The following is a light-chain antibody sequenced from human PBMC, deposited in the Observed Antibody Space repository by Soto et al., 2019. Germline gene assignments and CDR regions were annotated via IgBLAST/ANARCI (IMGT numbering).Light chain of an antibody. J-gene: IGKJ1*01. CDR1: HSVYSN. CDR2: AAS. Sequence: EIVLPQSPATLSVSPGERATLSCRASHSVYSNLAWYQQKPGRAPRLLIHAASTRATGIPAGFSGSGSGTEFTLTISSLQSEEFAIYYCQQYNNWPWTVGQGTKVDIK. CDR3: QQYNNWPWT. V-gene: IGKV3-15*01.